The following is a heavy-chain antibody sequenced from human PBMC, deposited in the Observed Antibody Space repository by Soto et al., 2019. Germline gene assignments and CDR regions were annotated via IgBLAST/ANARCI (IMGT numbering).Heavy chain of an antibody. V-gene: IGHV3-30*18. Sequence: GGSLRLSCAASGFIFSNYAMHWVRQAPGKGLEWVALILFDGRNEYYADSVKGRFIISRDDSKNTLYLQMNSLRPEDTAVYYCAKDMPPNNDILTGYYSGFDYWGQGTLVTVSS. CDR3: AKDMPPNNDILTGYYSGFDY. J-gene: IGHJ4*02. CDR2: ILFDGRNE. D-gene: IGHD3-9*01. CDR1: GFIFSNYA.